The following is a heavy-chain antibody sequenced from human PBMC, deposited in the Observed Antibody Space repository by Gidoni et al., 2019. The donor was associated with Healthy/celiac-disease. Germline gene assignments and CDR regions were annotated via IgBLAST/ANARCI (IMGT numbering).Heavy chain of an antibody. CDR3: ARDTPRSGAFDI. D-gene: IGHD6-25*01. CDR1: GFTFRCYS. V-gene: IGHV3-48*02. J-gene: IGHJ3*02. CDR2: ISSSSSTI. Sequence: EVQLVESGGGLVQLGGSRRLSCAASGFTFRCYSMTWVRQAPGKGLEWVSYISSSSSTIYYADSVKGRFTISRDNAKNSLYLQMNSLRDEDTAVYYCARDTPRSGAFDIWGQGTMVTVSS.